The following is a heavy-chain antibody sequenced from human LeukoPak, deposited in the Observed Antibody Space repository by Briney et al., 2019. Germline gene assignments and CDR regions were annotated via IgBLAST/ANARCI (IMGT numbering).Heavy chain of an antibody. J-gene: IGHJ4*02. V-gene: IGHV4-31*03. D-gene: IGHD3-22*01. CDR2: IYYSGST. CDR1: GGSISSGGYY. Sequence: SETLSLTCTVSGGSISSGGYYWSWIRQHPGKGLEWIGYIYYSGSTYYNPSLKSRVTISVDTSKNQFSLKLSSVTAADTAVYYCARAYYYDSSAAIDYWGQGILVTVSS. CDR3: ARAYYYDSSAAIDY.